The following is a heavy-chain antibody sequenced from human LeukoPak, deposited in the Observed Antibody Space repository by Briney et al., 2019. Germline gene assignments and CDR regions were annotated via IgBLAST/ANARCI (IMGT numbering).Heavy chain of an antibody. J-gene: IGHJ5*02. CDR2: IIPNSGDT. CDR3: ARDTDGSYFWFDP. CDR1: GGTFSSYA. Sequence: ASVKVSCKASGGTFSSYAISWVRQAPGQGLEWMGGIIPNSGDTNYAQKFQGRVTMTRDTSISTAYMELSRLRSEDTAVYYCARDTDGSYFWFDPWGQGTLVTVSS. D-gene: IGHD1-26*01. V-gene: IGHV1-2*02.